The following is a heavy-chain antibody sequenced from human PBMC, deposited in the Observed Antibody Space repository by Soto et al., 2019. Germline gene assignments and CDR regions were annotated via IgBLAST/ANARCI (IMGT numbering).Heavy chain of an antibody. D-gene: IGHD5-18*01. J-gene: IGHJ3*02. CDR2: IYYSGST. CDR3: ARGMTAMVTFNAFDI. Sequence: SETLSLTCTVSGGSISSYYWSWIRQPPGKGLEWIGYIYYSGSTNYNPSLKSRVTISVDTSKNQFSLKLSSVTAADTAVYYCARGMTAMVTFNAFDIWGQGTMVTVSS. V-gene: IGHV4-59*01. CDR1: GGSISSYY.